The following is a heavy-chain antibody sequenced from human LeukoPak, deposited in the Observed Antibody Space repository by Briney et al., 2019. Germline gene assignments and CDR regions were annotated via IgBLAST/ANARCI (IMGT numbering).Heavy chain of an antibody. CDR3: AKPSRDFDSSGYSHFDY. J-gene: IGHJ4*02. CDR2: IDYDGINT. CDR1: GFTFSSHW. Sequence: PGGSLRLSCAASGFTFSSHWMHWVRQAPGKGLVWVSRIDYDGINTNYADSVKGRFTISRDNAKNTLYLQMHSLRAEDTAIYYCAKPSRDFDSSGYSHFDYWGQGTLVTVSS. D-gene: IGHD3-22*01. V-gene: IGHV3-74*01.